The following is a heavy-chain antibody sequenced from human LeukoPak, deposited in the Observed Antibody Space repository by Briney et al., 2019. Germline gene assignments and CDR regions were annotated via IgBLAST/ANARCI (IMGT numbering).Heavy chain of an antibody. Sequence: GGSLRLSCAASGFTFSSYEMNWVRQAPGKGLEWVSYISSSGSTIYYADSVKGRFTISRDNAKNTLYLQMNSLRAEDTAVYYCAREGKSSDAFDIWGQGTMVTVSS. CDR2: ISSSGSTI. CDR1: GFTFSSYE. J-gene: IGHJ3*02. V-gene: IGHV3-48*03. D-gene: IGHD3-10*01. CDR3: AREGKSSDAFDI.